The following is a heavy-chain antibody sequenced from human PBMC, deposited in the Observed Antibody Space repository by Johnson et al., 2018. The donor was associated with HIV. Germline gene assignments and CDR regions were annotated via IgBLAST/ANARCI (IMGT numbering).Heavy chain of an antibody. V-gene: IGHV3-7*02. J-gene: IGHJ3*02. CDR2: IKQDGSEK. CDR1: GFTVSSNY. Sequence: VQLVESGGGLVQPGGSLRLSCAASGFTVSSNYMSWVRQAPGKGLEWVANIKQDGSEKYYVDSMKGRFTISRDNAKNSLYLQMNSLRAEDTAVYYCATDIVVVLALGGDAFDIWGQGTMVIVSS. D-gene: IGHD2-2*01. CDR3: ATDIVVVLALGGDAFDI.